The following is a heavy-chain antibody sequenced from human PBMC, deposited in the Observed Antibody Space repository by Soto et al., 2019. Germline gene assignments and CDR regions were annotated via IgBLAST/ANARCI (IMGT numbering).Heavy chain of an antibody. V-gene: IGHV1-69*01. CDR2: IIPIFGTA. D-gene: IGHD3-3*01. CDR3: ASWPMPYDFLSGYYTAQNYYYGMDV. J-gene: IGHJ6*02. Sequence: QVQLVQSGAEVKKPGSSVKVSCKASGGTFSSYAISWVRQAPGQGLEWMGGIIPIFGTANYAQKFQGRVTITADESTSTAYMVLSRLRSEDTAVYYCASWPMPYDFLSGYYTAQNYYYGMDVWGQGTTVTVSS. CDR1: GGTFSSYA.